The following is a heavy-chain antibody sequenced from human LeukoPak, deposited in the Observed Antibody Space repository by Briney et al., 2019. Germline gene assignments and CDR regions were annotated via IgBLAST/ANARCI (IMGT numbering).Heavy chain of an antibody. D-gene: IGHD6-19*01. CDR2: IKSKTDGGTT. Sequence: GGSLRLSCAASGFTFNNAWMNWVRQAPGEGLEWVGRIKSKTDGGTTDYAAPVKGRFTISRDDSKNTVYLQMNSLKTEDTAVYYCTMYFNPQWLASGENFDYWGQGTLVTVSS. V-gene: IGHV3-15*01. CDR3: TMYFNPQWLASGENFDY. CDR1: GFTFNNAW. J-gene: IGHJ4*02.